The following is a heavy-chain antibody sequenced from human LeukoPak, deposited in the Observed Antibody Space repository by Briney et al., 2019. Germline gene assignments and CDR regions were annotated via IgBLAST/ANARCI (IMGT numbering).Heavy chain of an antibody. Sequence: GGSLRLSCATSGFSFSSYWMSWVRQAPGKGLECVGNINQDGRVIFYVDSVKGRFTISRDNAKNSLYLQMNSLRDDDTAIYYCASSHDSSGNDWGQGSLVTVTS. D-gene: IGHD3-22*01. J-gene: IGHJ4*02. CDR3: ASSHDSSGND. CDR1: GFSFSSYW. CDR2: INQDGRVI. V-gene: IGHV3-7*01.